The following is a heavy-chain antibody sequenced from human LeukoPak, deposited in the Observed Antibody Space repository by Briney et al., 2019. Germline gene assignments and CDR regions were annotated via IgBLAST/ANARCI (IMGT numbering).Heavy chain of an antibody. CDR2: IIPIFGTT. CDR1: GGTFSSYA. J-gene: IGHJ5*02. Sequence: SVKVSCKASGGTFSSYAISWVRQAPGQGLEWMGGIIPIFGTTNYAQKFQGRVTITADESTSTAYMELSSLRAEDTAVYYCARTRGYSYGYPSDWFDPWGQGTLVTVSS. D-gene: IGHD5-18*01. V-gene: IGHV1-69*13. CDR3: ARTRGYSYGYPSDWFDP.